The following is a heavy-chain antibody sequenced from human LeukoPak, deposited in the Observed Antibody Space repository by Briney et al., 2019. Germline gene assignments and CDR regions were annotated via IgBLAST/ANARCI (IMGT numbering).Heavy chain of an antibody. D-gene: IGHD3-22*01. V-gene: IGHV3-48*01. Sequence: GESLRLSCAASGFTFSSYSMNWVRQAPGKGLEWVSYISATVIDYTDSVKGRFTISRDNAKNSLYLQMNSLRAEDTAVYYCARDRSSGYYGTSDYWGQGTLVTVSS. CDR1: GFTFSSYS. CDR2: ISATVI. CDR3: ARDRSSGYYGTSDY. J-gene: IGHJ4*02.